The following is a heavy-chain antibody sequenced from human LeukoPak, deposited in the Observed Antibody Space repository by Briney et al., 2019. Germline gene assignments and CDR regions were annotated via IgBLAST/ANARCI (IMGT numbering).Heavy chain of an antibody. CDR1: GYTFTSYG. J-gene: IGHJ5*02. CDR3: ARVLRFLEWLEGWFDP. CDR2: ISAYNGNT. V-gene: IGHV1-18*01. Sequence: GASVKVSCKASGYTFTSYGISWVRQAHGQGLEWMGWISAYNGNTNYAQKLQGRVTMTTDTSTSTAYMELRSLRSDDTAVYYCARVLRFLEWLEGWFDPWGQGTLVTVSS. D-gene: IGHD3-3*01.